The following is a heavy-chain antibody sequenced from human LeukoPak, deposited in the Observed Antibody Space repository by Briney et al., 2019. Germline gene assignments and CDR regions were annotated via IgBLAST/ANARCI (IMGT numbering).Heavy chain of an antibody. V-gene: IGHV3-48*01. J-gene: IGHJ4*02. CDR2: ISSSSNPI. CDR1: GFIFSTYG. Sequence: PGGSLRLSCAASGFIFSTYGMIWVRQAPGKGLEWIAYISSSSNPIHYADSVKGRFTISRDNAKNSPYLQLSSLRVEDTAVYYCARDPGLMRAAACGDYWGQGTLVIVSS. D-gene: IGHD6-25*01. CDR3: ARDPGLMRAAACGDY.